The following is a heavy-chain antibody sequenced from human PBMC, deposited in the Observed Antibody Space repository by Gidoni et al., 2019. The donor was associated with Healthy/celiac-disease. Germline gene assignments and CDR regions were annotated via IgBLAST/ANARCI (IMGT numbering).Heavy chain of an antibody. V-gene: IGHV4-39*01. J-gene: IGHJ4*02. CDR3: ARQETAYCGGDCHGDYFDY. D-gene: IGHD2-21*02. CDR1: GGAISSSSYY. CDR2: IYYSGST. Sequence: QLQLQESGPGLVKPSATLSLTCTVPGGAISSSSYYWGWIRQPPGKGLEWIGSIYYSGSTYYNPSLKSRVTISVDTSKNQFSLKLSSVTAADTAVYYCARQETAYCGGDCHGDYFDYWGQGTLVTVSS.